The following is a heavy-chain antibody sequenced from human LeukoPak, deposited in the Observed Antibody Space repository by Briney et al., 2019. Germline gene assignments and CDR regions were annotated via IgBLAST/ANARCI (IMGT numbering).Heavy chain of an antibody. CDR2: VGTYDGKT. V-gene: IGHV1-18*01. Sequence: ASVKVSCKTSGYIFTDYAIVWVRQAPGQGLKWIGWVGTYDGKTNYAQEVQDRVTMTTDTSASTAYVELRSLTSDDTALYYCAKLMDNNYDGSAFDYWGQGPLVTVSS. J-gene: IGHJ4*02. CDR3: AKLMDNNYDGSAFDY. D-gene: IGHD3-22*01. CDR1: GYIFTDYA.